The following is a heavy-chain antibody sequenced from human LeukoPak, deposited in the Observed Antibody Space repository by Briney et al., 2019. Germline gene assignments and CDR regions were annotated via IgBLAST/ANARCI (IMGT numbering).Heavy chain of an antibody. CDR3: ATGRYYYGSGRKSPFDY. CDR2: IYYSGRT. CDR1: GGSISNYY. J-gene: IGHJ4*02. Sequence: PSETLSLTCTVSGGSISNYYWSWIRQPPGKGLEWIGYIYYSGRTRYNPSLKSPVTISVDTSKNQFSLKLSSVTAADTAVYYCATGRYYYGSGRKSPFDYWGQGTLVTVSS. V-gene: IGHV4-59*12. D-gene: IGHD3-10*01.